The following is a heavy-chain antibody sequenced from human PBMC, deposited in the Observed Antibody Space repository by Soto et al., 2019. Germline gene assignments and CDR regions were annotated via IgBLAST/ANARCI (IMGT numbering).Heavy chain of an antibody. CDR1: GGTFSTHA. D-gene: IGHD2-15*01. Sequence: SVKVSCKASGGTFSTHAIIWVRQAPGHGLEWMGGIIPISGTTYYTQKFQGRVTITADEPTSTAFMELSSLKPDDTAVFYCARGYCSGGNCYSGMDVWGQGTMVTVS. V-gene: IGHV1-69*13. CDR2: IIPISGTT. CDR3: ARGYCSGGNCYSGMDV. J-gene: IGHJ6*02.